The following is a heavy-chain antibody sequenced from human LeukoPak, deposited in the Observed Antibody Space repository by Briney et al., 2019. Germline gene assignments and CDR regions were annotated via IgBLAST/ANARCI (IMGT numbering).Heavy chain of an antibody. D-gene: IGHD6-13*01. CDR2: IYHSGST. J-gene: IGHJ4*02. Sequence: PSETLSLTCTVSGGSISSGGYYWSWIRQPPGKGLGWIGYIYHSGSTYYNPSLKGRVTISVDRSKNQFSLKLSSVTAADTAVYYCASLIAAAAPDYWXQGTLVTVSS. CDR3: ASLIAAAAPDY. V-gene: IGHV4-30-2*01. CDR1: GGSISSGGYY.